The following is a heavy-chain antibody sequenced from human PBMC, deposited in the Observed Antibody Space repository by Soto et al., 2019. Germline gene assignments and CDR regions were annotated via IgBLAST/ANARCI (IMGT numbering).Heavy chain of an antibody. Sequence: QVQLVESGGGVVQPGRSLRLSCAASGFTFSSYGMHWVRQAPGKGLEWVAVIWYDGSNKYYADSAKGRFTISRDNSKNTLYLQMNSLRAEDTAVYYCARDDLEAPLSFDPWGQGTLVTVSS. J-gene: IGHJ5*02. CDR1: GFTFSSYG. CDR3: ARDDLEAPLSFDP. CDR2: IWYDGSNK. D-gene: IGHD3-16*02. V-gene: IGHV3-33*01.